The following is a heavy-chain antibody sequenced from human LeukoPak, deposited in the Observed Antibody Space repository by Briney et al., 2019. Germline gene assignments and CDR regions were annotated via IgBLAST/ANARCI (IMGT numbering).Heavy chain of an antibody. V-gene: IGHV3-33*08. CDR2: IWFDGSNK. J-gene: IGHJ6*02. CDR1: GFTFSSYE. CDR3: VRGQYSSSSRTAYYYYGLDV. Sequence: PGGSLRLSCAASGFTFSSYEMNWVRQAPGKRLEWVAVIWFDGSNKYYADSVKGRFTISRDNPKNTLYLEMNSLRAEDTAVYYCVRGQYSSSSRTAYYYYGLDVWGQGTTVTVSS. D-gene: IGHD6-13*01.